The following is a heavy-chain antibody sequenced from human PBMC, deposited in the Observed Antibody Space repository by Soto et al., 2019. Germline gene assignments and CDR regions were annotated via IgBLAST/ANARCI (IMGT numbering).Heavy chain of an antibody. J-gene: IGHJ6*02. CDR2: IIPIFGTA. Sequence: QVQLVQSGAEVKKPGSSVKVSCKASGGTFSSYAISWVRQAPGQGLEWMGGIIPIFGTAACAQKFEGRVTITAGESTSTAYMELRSLRSEETAVYDCAVTMTNYYVYGMDVWGQETTVTVSS. CDR1: GGTFSSYA. D-gene: IGHD3-22*01. V-gene: IGHV1-69*12. CDR3: AVTMTNYYVYGMDV.